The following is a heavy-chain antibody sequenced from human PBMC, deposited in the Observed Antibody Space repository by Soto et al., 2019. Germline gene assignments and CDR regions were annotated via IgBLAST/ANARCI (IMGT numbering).Heavy chain of an antibody. Sequence: SETLSLTCAVYGGSFSGYYWSWIRQPTGKGLEWIGEINHSGSTNYNPSLKSRVTISVDTSKNQFSLKLSSVTAADTAVYYCARGVSRSVAGALWGQGTLVTVSS. CDR1: GGSFSGYY. D-gene: IGHD6-19*01. J-gene: IGHJ4*02. CDR3: ARGVSRSVAGAL. CDR2: INHSGST. V-gene: IGHV4-34*01.